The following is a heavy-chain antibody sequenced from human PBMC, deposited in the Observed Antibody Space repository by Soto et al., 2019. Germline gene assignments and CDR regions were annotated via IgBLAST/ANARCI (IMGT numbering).Heavy chain of an antibody. D-gene: IGHD3-22*01. V-gene: IGHV4-59*01. J-gene: IGHJ6*02. Sequence: SETLSLTCTVSGGSISSYYWSWIRQPPGKGLEWIGYTYYRGSTNYNPSLKSRVTISVDTSKNQFSLKLSSVTAADTAVYYCARDAGYYDSSGYRGLGMDVWGQGTPVTVSS. CDR3: ARDAGYYDSSGYRGLGMDV. CDR1: GGSISSYY. CDR2: TYYRGST.